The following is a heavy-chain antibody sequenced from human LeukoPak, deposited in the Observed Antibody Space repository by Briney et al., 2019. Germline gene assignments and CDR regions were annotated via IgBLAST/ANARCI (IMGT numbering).Heavy chain of an antibody. CDR3: ARAGGANDY. J-gene: IGHJ4*02. V-gene: IGHV3-30-3*01. Sequence: PGGSLRLSCVASGFPFSNYYMSWIRQAPGKGLEWVAVISYDGSNKYYADSVKGRFTISRDNSKNTLYLQMNSLRAEDTAVYYCARAGGANDYWGQGTLVTVSS. CDR1: GFPFSNYY. CDR2: ISYDGSNK. D-gene: IGHD1-26*01.